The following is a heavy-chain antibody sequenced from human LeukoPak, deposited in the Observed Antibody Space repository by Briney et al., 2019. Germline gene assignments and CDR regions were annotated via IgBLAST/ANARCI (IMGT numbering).Heavy chain of an antibody. CDR1: GFTFSDYY. CDR2: ISGSGGST. J-gene: IGHJ6*03. CDR3: AKEGTYYYDSSGYFNPSYYYYMDV. Sequence: PGGSLRLSCAASGFTFSDYYMSWVRQAPGKGLEWVSTISGSGGSTYYADSVKGRFTISRDSSKNTLYLQMNSLSAEDTAVYYCAKEGTYYYDSSGYFNPSYYYYMDVWGKGTTVTVSS. D-gene: IGHD3-22*01. V-gene: IGHV3-23*01.